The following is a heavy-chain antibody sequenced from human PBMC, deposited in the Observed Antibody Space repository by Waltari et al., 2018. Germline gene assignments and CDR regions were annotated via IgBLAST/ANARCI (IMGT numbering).Heavy chain of an antibody. CDR3: ARGGRGRGGTFDY. CDR2: INHSGST. CDR1: GGSFSGYY. J-gene: IGHJ4*02. Sequence: QVQLQQWGAGLLKPSETLSLTCAVYGGSFSGYYWSWIRQPPGKGLEWIGEINHSGSTNYNPSLKSRVTISVDTSKNQFSLKLSSVTAADTAVYYCARGGRGRGGTFDYWGQGTLVTVSS. V-gene: IGHV4-34*01.